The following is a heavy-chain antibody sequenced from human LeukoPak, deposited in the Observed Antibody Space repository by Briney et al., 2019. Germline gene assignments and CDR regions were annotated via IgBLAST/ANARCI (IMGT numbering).Heavy chain of an antibody. V-gene: IGHV3-74*01. Sequence: GGSLRLSCAASGFTFSSYWMHWVRQAPGKGLVWVSRINTDGSSTSYADSVKGRFTISRDNAKNTLYLQMNSLRAEDTAVYYCARVSVVVPARPFDYWGQGTLVTVSS. CDR1: GFTFSSYW. CDR3: ARVSVVVPARPFDY. D-gene: IGHD2-2*01. CDR2: INTDGSST. J-gene: IGHJ4*02.